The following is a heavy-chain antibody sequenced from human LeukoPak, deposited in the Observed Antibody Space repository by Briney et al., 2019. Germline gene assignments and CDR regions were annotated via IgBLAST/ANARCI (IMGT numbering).Heavy chain of an antibody. D-gene: IGHD5-24*01. J-gene: IGHJ6*03. V-gene: IGHV1-2*02. CDR1: GYTFTGYY. Sequence: ASVKVSCKASGYTFTGYYMHWVRQAPGQGLEWMGWINPNSGGTNYARKFQGRVTMTRDTSISTAYMELSRLRSDGTAVYYCASSDFEMATIPDYYMGVWGKGTTVTVSS. CDR3: ASSDFEMATIPDYYMGV. CDR2: INPNSGGT.